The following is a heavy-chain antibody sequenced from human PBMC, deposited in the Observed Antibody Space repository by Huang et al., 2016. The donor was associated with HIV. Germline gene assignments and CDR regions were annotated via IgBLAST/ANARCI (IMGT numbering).Heavy chain of an antibody. J-gene: IGHJ4*02. CDR2: INHVGKT. D-gene: IGHD2-2*01. Sequence: QVRLDQWGAGLLKPSETLSLTCAVYGDSFSDFFWSWIRQSPGKGLEWMGEINHVGKTNYNPSLKSRGTIAVDTSKNQFSLKLKSVTVDDTSMYYCVRGRGTSWSFFDTWGQGSLVTVFS. CDR3: VRGRGTSWSFFDT. V-gene: IGHV4-34*01. CDR1: GDSFSDFF.